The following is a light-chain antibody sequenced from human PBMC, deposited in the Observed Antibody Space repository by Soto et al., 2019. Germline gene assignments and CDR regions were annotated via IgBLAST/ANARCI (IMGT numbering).Light chain of an antibody. CDR2: DAS. J-gene: IGKJ1*01. V-gene: IGKV1-5*01. CDR1: QSISSW. CDR3: QKYNSYSWT. Sequence: DIQMPQSPSTLSASVGDRVTITCLASQSISSWLAWYQQKPGKAPKLLIYDASSLESGVPSRFSGSGSGTEFTLTISSLQPDDFATYYCQKYNSYSWTCGKGPKGDIK.